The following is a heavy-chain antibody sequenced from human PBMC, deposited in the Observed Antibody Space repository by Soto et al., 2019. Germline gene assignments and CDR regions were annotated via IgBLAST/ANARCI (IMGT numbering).Heavy chain of an antibody. J-gene: IGHJ6*02. D-gene: IGHD1-1*01. Sequence: ASVKVSCKASGYTFSTYALHWVRQAPGQGLEWMGWINGGNGHTRYSQKFKDRVTISRDTPASTAYMELSGPRSEDTAVYYCARGKGMEENYYYYGMDVWGQGTTVTVSS. V-gene: IGHV1-3*01. CDR2: INGGNGHT. CDR1: GYTFSTYA. CDR3: ARGKGMEENYYYYGMDV.